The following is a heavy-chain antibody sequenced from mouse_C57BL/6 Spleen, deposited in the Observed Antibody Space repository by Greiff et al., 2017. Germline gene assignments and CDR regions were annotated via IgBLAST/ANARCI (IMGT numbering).Heavy chain of an antibody. J-gene: IGHJ2*01. V-gene: IGHV1-55*01. Sequence: VQLQQPGAELVKPGASVKMSCKASGYTFTSYWITWVKQRPGQGLEWIGDIYPGSGSTNYNEKFKSKATLTVDTSSSTAYMQLSSLTSEDSAVYYCARSKRWLLDFDYWGQGTTLTVSS. CDR3: ARSKRWLLDFDY. CDR2: IYPGSGST. CDR1: GYTFTSYW. D-gene: IGHD2-3*01.